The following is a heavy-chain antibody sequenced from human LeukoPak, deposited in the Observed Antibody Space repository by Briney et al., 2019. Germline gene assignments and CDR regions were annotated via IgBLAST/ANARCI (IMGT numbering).Heavy chain of an antibody. J-gene: IGHJ4*02. Sequence: SETLSLTCTVSGGSISSYYWSWIRQPPGKGLEWIGYIYYSGSTNYNPSLKSRVTISVDTSKNQFSLKLSSATAADTAVYYCARRYCSSTSCYGYYFDYWGQGTLVTVSS. CDR1: GGSISSYY. CDR3: ARRYCSSTSCYGYYFDY. D-gene: IGHD2-2*01. CDR2: IYYSGST. V-gene: IGHV4-59*01.